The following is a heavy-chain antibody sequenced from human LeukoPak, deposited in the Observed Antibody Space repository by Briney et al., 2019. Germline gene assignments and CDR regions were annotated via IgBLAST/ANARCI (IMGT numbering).Heavy chain of an antibody. CDR1: GFTFTSSA. D-gene: IGHD1-20*01. CDR3: AADLTDNWNLDY. Sequence: GTSVKVSCKASGFTFTSSAVQWVRQARGQRLEWIGWIVVGSGNTNYAQKLQERVTITRDMSTSTAYMELSSLRSEDTAVYYCAADLTDNWNLDYWGQGTLVTVSS. V-gene: IGHV1-58*01. CDR2: IVVGSGNT. J-gene: IGHJ4*02.